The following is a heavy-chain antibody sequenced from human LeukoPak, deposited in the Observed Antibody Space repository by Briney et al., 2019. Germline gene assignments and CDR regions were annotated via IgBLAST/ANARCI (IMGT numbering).Heavy chain of an antibody. V-gene: IGHV4-30-2*01. D-gene: IGHD6-13*01. CDR1: GGSISSGGYS. CDR3: ARQNRNYYSSSWYDDY. Sequence: SETLSLTCAVSGGSISSGGYSWSWIRQPPGKGLEWIGYIYHSGSTYYNPSLKSRVTISVDRSKNQFSLKLSSVTAADTAVYYCARQNRNYYSSSWYDDYWGQGTLVTVSS. J-gene: IGHJ4*02. CDR2: IYHSGST.